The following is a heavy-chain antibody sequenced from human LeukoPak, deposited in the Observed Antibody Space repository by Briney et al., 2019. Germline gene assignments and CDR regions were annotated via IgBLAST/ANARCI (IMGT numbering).Heavy chain of an antibody. CDR1: GFTFSSYG. J-gene: IGHJ4*02. V-gene: IGHV3-30*02. CDR2: IRYDGSNK. CDR3: ARHPDPNWGSGSDY. Sequence: GGSLRLSCAASGFTFSSYGMHWVRQAPGKGLEWVAFIRYDGSNKYYADSVKGRFTISRDNAKNTLYLQMNSLRAEDTAVYYCARHPDPNWGSGSDYWGQGTLVTVSS. D-gene: IGHD7-27*01.